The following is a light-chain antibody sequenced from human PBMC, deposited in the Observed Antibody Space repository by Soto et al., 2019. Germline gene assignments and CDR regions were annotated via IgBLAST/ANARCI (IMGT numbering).Light chain of an antibody. CDR2: KAS. V-gene: IGKV1-5*03. CDR1: QTISSW. CDR3: QHYNSYSEA. Sequence: DIQMTQSPSTLSASVGDRVTITFRASQTISSWLAWYQQKQGKAPKLLIYKASTLKSGVPSRFRGSGSGTEFTLTISRLQPDDFSTYYCQHYNSYSEAFGQGTKVDIK. J-gene: IGKJ1*01.